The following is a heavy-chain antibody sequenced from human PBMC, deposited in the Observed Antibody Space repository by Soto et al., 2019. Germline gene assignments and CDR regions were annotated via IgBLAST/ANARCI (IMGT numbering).Heavy chain of an antibody. Sequence: SETLSLICTVSGGSISSADYYWSWIRQPPGKGLEWIGYIYFSGSIFYNPSLKSRLTISMDTSKNQFSLKLTSMTAADTAVYYCAGVAPRKLTFPFYGMDVWGQGTTVTVSS. CDR3: AGVAPRKLTFPFYGMDV. J-gene: IGHJ6*02. CDR2: IYFSGSI. D-gene: IGHD3-16*01. V-gene: IGHV4-30-4*01. CDR1: GGSISSADYY.